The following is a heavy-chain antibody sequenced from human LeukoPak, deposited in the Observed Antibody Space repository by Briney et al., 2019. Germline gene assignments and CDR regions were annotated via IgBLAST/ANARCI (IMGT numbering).Heavy chain of an antibody. J-gene: IGHJ3*02. CDR2: VHYSGHT. Sequence: SETLSLTCTVSGASINTYYWSWIRQPPGKGLEWIGYVHYSGHTNYNPSLKSRVALSVDTSKNHFSLRLTSVNAADTAIYYCAPVEVGTSDIWGEGKLVTVTS. CDR3: APVEVGTSDI. CDR1: GASINTYY. V-gene: IGHV4-59*01. D-gene: IGHD2-21*01.